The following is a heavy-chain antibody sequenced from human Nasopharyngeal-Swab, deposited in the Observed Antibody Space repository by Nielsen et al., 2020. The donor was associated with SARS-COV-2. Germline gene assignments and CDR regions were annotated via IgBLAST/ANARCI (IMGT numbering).Heavy chain of an antibody. J-gene: IGHJ4*02. D-gene: IGHD3-22*01. CDR3: SKDDNGYSYGVGHGFDY. V-gene: IGHV3-23*01. CDR1: GFTFSNFA. CDR2: ISGSGHGT. Sequence: GESLKISCEASGFTFSNFAMNWVRQAPGKGLECVSSISGSGHGTYYADSVRGRFTLSRDNSKNTVYLQMKSLRAEDTAKYYWSKDDNGYSYGVGHGFDYWGQGALVTVSS.